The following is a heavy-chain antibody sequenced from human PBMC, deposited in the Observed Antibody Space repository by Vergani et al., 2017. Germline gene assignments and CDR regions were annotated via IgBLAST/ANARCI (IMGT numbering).Heavy chain of an antibody. CDR3: ARTIISSNYDILTGWWFDP. D-gene: IGHD3-9*01. CDR1: GFTFSSYG. V-gene: IGHV3-30*02. J-gene: IGHJ5*02. CDR2: IRYDGSNK. Sequence: QVQLVESGGGVVQPGGSLRLSCAASGFTFSSYGMHWVRQAPGKGLEWVAFIRYDGSNKYYADSVKGRFTISRDNSKNTLYLQMNSLRAEDTAVYYCARTIISSNYDILTGWWFDPWGQGTLVTVSS.